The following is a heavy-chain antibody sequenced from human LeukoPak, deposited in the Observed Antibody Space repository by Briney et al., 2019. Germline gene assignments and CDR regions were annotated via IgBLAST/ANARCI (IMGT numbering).Heavy chain of an antibody. CDR1: GFTFSSYG. D-gene: IGHD5-18*01. V-gene: IGHV3-33*06. CDR2: IWYDGSNK. Sequence: GGSLRLSCAASGFTFSSYGMHWVRQAPGKGLEWVAVIWYDGSNKYYADSVKGRFTISRDNSKNTLYLQMNSLRAEDRAVYYCAKERLITAMVNNAFDIWGQGTMVTVSS. J-gene: IGHJ3*02. CDR3: AKERLITAMVNNAFDI.